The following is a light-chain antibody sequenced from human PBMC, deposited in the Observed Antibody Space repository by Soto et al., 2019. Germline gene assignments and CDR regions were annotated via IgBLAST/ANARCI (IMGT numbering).Light chain of an antibody. CDR3: ISYTDRQSYL. CDR1: SSDVGGYNS. J-gene: IGLJ1*01. V-gene: IGLV2-14*01. Sequence: QSALTQPASVSGSPGQSITISCTGTSSDVGGYNSVSWYQQHPGKAPKLIIYEVSNRPSGVSNRFSGSKSGISASLTISGLQTEDEADYYCISYTDRQSYLFGTGTKVTVL. CDR2: EVS.